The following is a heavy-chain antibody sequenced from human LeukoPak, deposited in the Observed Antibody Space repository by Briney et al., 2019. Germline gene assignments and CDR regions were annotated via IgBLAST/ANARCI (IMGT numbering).Heavy chain of an antibody. J-gene: IGHJ3*02. CDR1: VDSFSGYY. CDR2: ISHSGNT. V-gene: IGHV4-34*01. CDR3: ARKYCSITTCSYGFDI. Sequence: PSETLSLTCAVYVDSFSGYYWTWIRQPPGKGLEWIGEISHSGNTNYNPSLEGRVTISVATSRSQFSLKMNSVTAADTAVYFCARKYCSITTCSYGFDIWGQGTVVTVSS. D-gene: IGHD2-2*01.